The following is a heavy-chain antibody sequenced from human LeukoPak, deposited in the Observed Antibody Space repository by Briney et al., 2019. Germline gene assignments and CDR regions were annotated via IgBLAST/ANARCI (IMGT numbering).Heavy chain of an antibody. CDR3: AKVKRSGWGSAFDI. CDR2: MSGSDGTR. CDR1: GFSFSSDA. V-gene: IGHV3-23*01. Sequence: GGSLRLSCAASGFSFSSDAMSWVRQAPGKGLERFSTMSGSDGTRYYADSGKGRFAISRDNSNNTMCLQLSSLMCEDTAVYYCAKVKRSGWGSAFDIWGQGTMVTVSS. D-gene: IGHD6-19*01. J-gene: IGHJ3*02.